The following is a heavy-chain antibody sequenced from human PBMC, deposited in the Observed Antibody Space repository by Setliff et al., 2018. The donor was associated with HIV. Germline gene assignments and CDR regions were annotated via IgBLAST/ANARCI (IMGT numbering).Heavy chain of an antibody. Sequence: GGSLRLSCAASEFTFSVYAMSWLRQAPGKGLEWVSGISGSGSSTYYADSVRGRFTISRDNSKNTLYLQMNRLRADDTAIYYCAKGASLVPRRPHFCYFDYWGQGALVTVSS. CDR3: AKGASLVPRRPHFCYFDY. CDR1: EFTFSVYA. CDR2: ISGSGSST. D-gene: IGHD3-16*02. V-gene: IGHV3-23*01. J-gene: IGHJ4*02.